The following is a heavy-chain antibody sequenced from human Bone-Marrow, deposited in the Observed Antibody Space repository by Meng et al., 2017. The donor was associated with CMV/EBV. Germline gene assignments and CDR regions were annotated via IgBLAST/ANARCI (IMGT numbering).Heavy chain of an antibody. J-gene: IGHJ4*02. V-gene: IGHV1-69*05. Sequence: SVKVSCKASGGTFSSYAISWVRQAPGQGLEWMGGIIPIFGTANYAQKFQGRVTITTDESTSTAYMELSSLRSDDTAVYYCARAGYSSNSFEGRGILDYWGQGTLVTVSS. CDR3: ARAGYSSNSFEGRGILDY. D-gene: IGHD5-12*01. CDR2: IIPIFGTA. CDR1: GGTFSSYA.